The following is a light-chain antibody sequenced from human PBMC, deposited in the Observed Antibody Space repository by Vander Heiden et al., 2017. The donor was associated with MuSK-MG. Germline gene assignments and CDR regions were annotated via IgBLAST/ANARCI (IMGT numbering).Light chain of an antibody. CDR2: AAS. CDR3: QKGYSAPRT. J-gene: IGKJ4*01. V-gene: IGKV1-39*01. CDR1: QSISTY. Sequence: DAQLTQTPSSLSASVGDRVTITCRASQSISTYLNWYQHKPGRVPKLLIYAASSLQRWVLSRFSGSGSGTDFTLTISSLQPEDFATYYCQKGYSAPRTFGEGTKVEIK.